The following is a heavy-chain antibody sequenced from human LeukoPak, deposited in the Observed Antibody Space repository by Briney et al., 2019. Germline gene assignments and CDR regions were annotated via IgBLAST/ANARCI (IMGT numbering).Heavy chain of an antibody. J-gene: IGHJ5*02. CDR1: GGSISSGDYY. V-gene: IGHV4-30-4*01. Sequence: SETLSLTCTVSGGSISSGDYYWSWIRQPPGKGLEWIGYIYYSGSTYYNPSLKSRVTISVDTSKNQFSLKLSSVTAADTAVYYCARDANWGNWFDPWGQGTPVTVSS. D-gene: IGHD7-27*01. CDR2: IYYSGST. CDR3: ARDANWGNWFDP.